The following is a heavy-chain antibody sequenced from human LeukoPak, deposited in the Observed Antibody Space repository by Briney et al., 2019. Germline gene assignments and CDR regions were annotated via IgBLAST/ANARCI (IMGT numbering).Heavy chain of an antibody. CDR3: ARDLSYSGYDSKDYGDKEYYFDY. J-gene: IGHJ4*02. D-gene: IGHD5-12*01. CDR1: GSTFSSYS. CDR2: ISSSSSYI. V-gene: IGHV3-21*01. Sequence: PGGSLRLSCAASGSTFSSYSMNWVRQAPGKGLEWVSSISSSSSYIYYADSVKGRFTISRDNAKNSLYLQMNSLRAEDTAVYYCARDLSYSGYDSKDYGDKEYYFDYWGQGTLVTVSS.